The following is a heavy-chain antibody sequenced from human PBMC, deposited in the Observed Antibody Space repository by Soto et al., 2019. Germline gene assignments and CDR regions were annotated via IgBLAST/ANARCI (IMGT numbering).Heavy chain of an antibody. Sequence: PSETLSLTCTVSGGSISSYYWSWIRQPPGKGLEWIGYIYYSGSTNYNPSLKSRVTISVDTSKNQFSLKLSSVTAADTAVYYCARVRGPGSYFQGTSRDKFDYWGQGTLVTVS. D-gene: IGHD3-10*01. J-gene: IGHJ4*02. CDR1: GGSISSYY. CDR3: ARVRGPGSYFQGTSRDKFDY. V-gene: IGHV4-59*01. CDR2: IYYSGST.